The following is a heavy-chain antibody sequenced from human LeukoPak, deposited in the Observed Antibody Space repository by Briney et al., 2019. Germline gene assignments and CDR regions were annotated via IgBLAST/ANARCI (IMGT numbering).Heavy chain of an antibody. Sequence: PSETLSLTCTVSGGSISSSYYWGWIRQPPGKGLEWIGSIYYSGSTYYNPSLKSRVTISVDTSKNQFSLKLSSVTAADTAVYYCARDHRTYYDILTGYYHDAFDIWGQGTMVTVSS. CDR3: ARDHRTYYDILTGYYHDAFDI. D-gene: IGHD3-9*01. CDR1: GGSISSSYY. J-gene: IGHJ3*02. CDR2: IYYSGST. V-gene: IGHV4-39*07.